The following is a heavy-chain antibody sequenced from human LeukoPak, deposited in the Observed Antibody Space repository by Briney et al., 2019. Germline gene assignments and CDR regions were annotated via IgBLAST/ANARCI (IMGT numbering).Heavy chain of an antibody. CDR1: GFTFSSYSMN. D-gene: IGHD4-11*01. V-gene: IGHV4-39*01. J-gene: IGHJ4*02. CDR3: ARHRWPDYSLDY. Sequence: GSLRLSCAASGFTFSSYSMNWVRQPPGKGLEWIGSIYYSGSTYYNPSLKSRVTISVDTSKNQFSLKLSSVTAADTAVYYCARHRWPDYSLDYWGQGTLVTVSS. CDR2: IYYSGST.